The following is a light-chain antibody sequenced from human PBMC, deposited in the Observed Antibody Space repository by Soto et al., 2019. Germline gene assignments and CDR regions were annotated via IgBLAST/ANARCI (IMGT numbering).Light chain of an antibody. CDR3: QQSYSTLMYT. V-gene: IGKV1-39*01. CDR1: QSISNY. Sequence: DIQMTQSPTSLSASVGDRVTITCRASQSISNYLNWYQQKPGKTPKLLISAASSLQGGVPSRFSGSGSGTDFTLTISSLQPEDFGTYYCQQSYSTLMYTFGQGTKVEIK. J-gene: IGKJ2*01. CDR2: AAS.